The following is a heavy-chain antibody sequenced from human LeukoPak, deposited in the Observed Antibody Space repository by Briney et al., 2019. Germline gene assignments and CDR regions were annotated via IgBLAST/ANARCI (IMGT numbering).Heavy chain of an antibody. J-gene: IGHJ4*02. CDR3: ARGILRDYYDSSGFYHRGGVGY. Sequence: SETLSLTCAMSNGSFSGFYWSWIRQSPGKGLEWIGEINHSGSTNYNPSLKSRVTISVDTSKNQFSLRLSSVTAADTAVYFCARGILRDYYDSSGFYHRGGVGYWGQGTLVTVSS. V-gene: IGHV4-34*01. CDR1: NGSFSGFY. CDR2: INHSGST. D-gene: IGHD3-22*01.